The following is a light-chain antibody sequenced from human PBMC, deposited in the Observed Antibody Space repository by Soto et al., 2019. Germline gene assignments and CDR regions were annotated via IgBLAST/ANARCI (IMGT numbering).Light chain of an antibody. Sequence: QSALTQPASVSGSPGQSITISCAGTRDDIGAYDYVSWYQQHPGNAPKLLVYEVTNRPSGVSDRFSGSKSGNTASLTISGLQAEDEADYYCNSYTNSSAVVFGGETKLTVL. V-gene: IGLV2-14*01. CDR2: EVT. CDR1: RDDIGAYDY. CDR3: NSYTNSSAVV. J-gene: IGLJ2*01.